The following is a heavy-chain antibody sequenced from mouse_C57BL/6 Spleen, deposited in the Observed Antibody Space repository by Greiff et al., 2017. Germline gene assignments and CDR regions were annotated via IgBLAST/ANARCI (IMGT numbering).Heavy chain of an antibody. CDR3: ARWLLGAMDY. D-gene: IGHD2-3*01. CDR1: GYAFSSSW. J-gene: IGHJ4*01. CDR2: IYPGDGDT. V-gene: IGHV1-82*01. Sequence: QVQLQQSGPELVKPGASVKISCKASGYAFSSSWMNWVKQRPGKGLEWIGRIYPGDGDTNYNGKFKGKATLTADKSSSTAYMQLSSLTSEDSAVYFCARWLLGAMDYWGLGTSVTVSS.